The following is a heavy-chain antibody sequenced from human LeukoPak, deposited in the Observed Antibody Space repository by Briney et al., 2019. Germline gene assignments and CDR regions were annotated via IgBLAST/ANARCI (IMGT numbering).Heavy chain of an antibody. V-gene: IGHV1-2*02. CDR3: ARDKDGYNRGGGSWFDP. Sequence: ASVKVSCTASGYTFTGYYIQWVRQAPGQGREWMGWINPNSGGTNYQQEFQGRVSMTRDTSISTAYMEQSKMRSDDNAVYYCARDKDGYNRGGGSWFDPWGQGTLVTVSS. CDR1: GYTFTGYY. J-gene: IGHJ5*02. D-gene: IGHD5-24*01. CDR2: INPNSGGT.